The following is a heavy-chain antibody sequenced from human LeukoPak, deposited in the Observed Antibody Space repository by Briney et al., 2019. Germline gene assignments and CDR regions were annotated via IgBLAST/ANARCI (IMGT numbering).Heavy chain of an antibody. Sequence: PRRSLRLSCAASGFTFSSYGMHWVRQAPGKGLEWVAVISYDGSNKYYADSVKGRFTISRDNSKNTLYLQMNSLRAEDTAVYYCAKGSGSYYDYWGQGTLVTVSS. J-gene: IGHJ4*02. CDR2: ISYDGSNK. CDR1: GFTFSSYG. D-gene: IGHD3-10*01. CDR3: AKGSGSYYDY. V-gene: IGHV3-30*18.